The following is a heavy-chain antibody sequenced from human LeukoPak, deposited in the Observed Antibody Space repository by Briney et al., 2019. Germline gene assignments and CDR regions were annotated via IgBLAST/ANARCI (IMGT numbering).Heavy chain of an antibody. CDR1: GYTFTSYG. D-gene: IGHD3-22*01. CDR3: AREMLYYYDSSGYPRGGAFDI. J-gene: IGHJ3*02. CDR2: ISAYNGNT. Sequence: ASVKVSCKASGYTFTSYGISWVRQAPGQGLEWMGWISAYNGNTNYAQKLRGRVTMTTDTSTSTAYMELRSLRSDDTAVYYCAREMLYYYDSSGYPRGGAFDIWGQGTMVTVSS. V-gene: IGHV1-18*01.